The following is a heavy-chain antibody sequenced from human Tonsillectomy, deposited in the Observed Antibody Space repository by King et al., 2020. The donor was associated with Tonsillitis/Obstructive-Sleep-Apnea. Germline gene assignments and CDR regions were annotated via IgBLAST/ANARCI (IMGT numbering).Heavy chain of an antibody. CDR1: GFTFSTYL. CDR2: NNTDGGTT. V-gene: IGHV3-74*01. D-gene: IGHD1-26*01. Sequence: VQLVESGGGLVQPGGSLRLSCAASGFTFSTYLMHWVRQAPGQGLVWVSRNNTDGGTTTYADSVKGRFTISRDNAKNTLYLQMNSLGAEDTAVYYCARGYSGSYRVDYWGQGTLITVSS. J-gene: IGHJ4*02. CDR3: ARGYSGSYRVDY.